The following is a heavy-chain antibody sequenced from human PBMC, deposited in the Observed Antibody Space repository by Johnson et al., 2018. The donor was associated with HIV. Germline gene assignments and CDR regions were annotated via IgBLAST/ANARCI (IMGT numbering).Heavy chain of an antibody. J-gene: IGHJ3*02. CDR1: GFTFSSYA. CDR2: ISYDGSNK. D-gene: IGHD5-24*01. CDR3: AKGRWVQLSVGAFDI. Sequence: VQLVESGGGVVQPGRSLRLSCAASGFTFSSYAMHWVRQAPGKGLEWVAHISYDGSNKYYVDSVKGRFTISRDNSKNTVYLQMHSLRAEDTAVYYCAKGRWVQLSVGAFDIWGQGTMVTVSS. V-gene: IGHV3-30-3*01.